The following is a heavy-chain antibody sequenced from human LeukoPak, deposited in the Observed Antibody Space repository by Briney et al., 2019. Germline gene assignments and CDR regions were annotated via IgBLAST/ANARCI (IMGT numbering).Heavy chain of an antibody. J-gene: IGHJ4*02. CDR2: ISAYNGNT. D-gene: IGHD6-13*01. Sequence: ASVKVSCKASGYTFTSYGISWVRQAPGQGLEWMGWISAYNGNTNYAQKLQGRVTITRDTSASTAYMELSSLRSEDTAKYYCARGHSSSWWYYFDYWGQGTLVTVSS. CDR3: ARGHSSSWWYYFDY. V-gene: IGHV1-18*01. CDR1: GYTFTSYG.